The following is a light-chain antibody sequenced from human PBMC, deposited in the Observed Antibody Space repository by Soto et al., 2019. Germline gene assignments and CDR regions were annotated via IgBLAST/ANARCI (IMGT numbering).Light chain of an antibody. CDR1: QSLLHTDGKTY. CDR3: MQSLGLPPT. J-gene: IGKJ2*01. Sequence: DIVMTQTPLSLSVTPGQPASISCKSSQSLLHTDGKTYLSWYLQRPGQPPQLLIYAISKGLTGVPGRFSGSGSGTDFTLRISRVEAEDVGVYYCMQSLGLPPTFGQGIKVEI. V-gene: IGKV2D-29*01. CDR2: AIS.